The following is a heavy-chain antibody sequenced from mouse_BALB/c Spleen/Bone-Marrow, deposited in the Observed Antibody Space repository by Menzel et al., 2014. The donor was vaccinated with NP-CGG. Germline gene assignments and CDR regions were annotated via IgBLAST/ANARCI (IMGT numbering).Heavy chain of an antibody. D-gene: IGHD1-1*01. J-gene: IGHJ1*01. CDR3: ARLNYYGSLFV. V-gene: IGHV4-1*02. CDR2: INPDSSTI. CDR1: GFDFSRYW. Sequence: EVKLVESGGGLVQPGGSLKLSCAASGFDFSRYWMSWVRQAPGKGLEWIGEINPDSSTINYTPSLKDKFIISRDNAKNTLYLQMNKVRSEDTALYYCARLNYYGSLFVWGAGTTVTVSS.